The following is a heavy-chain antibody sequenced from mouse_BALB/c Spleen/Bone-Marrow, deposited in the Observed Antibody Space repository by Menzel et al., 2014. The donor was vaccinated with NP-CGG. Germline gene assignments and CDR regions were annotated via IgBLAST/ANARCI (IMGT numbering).Heavy chain of an antibody. Sequence: EVKLMESGGGLVQPGGSRKLSCAASGFTFSSFGMHWVRQAPEKGLEWVAYISSGSSTIYYADTVMGRFTISRDNPKNTLFLQMTGLRSEDTAMYYCVRSGSSSGYFDYWGQGTTLTVSS. CDR2: ISSGSSTI. V-gene: IGHV5-17*02. CDR1: GFTFSSFG. D-gene: IGHD1-1*01. J-gene: IGHJ2*01. CDR3: VRSGSSSGYFDY.